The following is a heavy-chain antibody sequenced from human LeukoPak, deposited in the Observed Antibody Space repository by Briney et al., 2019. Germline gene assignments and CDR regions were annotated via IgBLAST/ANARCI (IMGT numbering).Heavy chain of an antibody. J-gene: IGHJ6*03. V-gene: IGHV1-3*03. CDR1: GYTFTSYA. CDR2: INAGNGNT. Sequence: ASVKVSCKASGYTFTSYAMHWVRQAPGQRLEWMGWINAGNGNTKYSQEFQGRVTITRDTSASTAYMELSSLRSEDMAVYYCARDGAEARRGLYYYYMDVWGKGTTVTVSS. CDR3: ARDGAEARRGLYYYYMDV. D-gene: IGHD6-6*01.